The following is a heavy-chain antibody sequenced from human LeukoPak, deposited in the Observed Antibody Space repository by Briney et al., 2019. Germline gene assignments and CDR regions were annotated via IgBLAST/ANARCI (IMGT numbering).Heavy chain of an antibody. V-gene: IGHV4-59*01. CDR2: IYCSGTT. D-gene: IGHD6-13*01. Sequence: SETLSLTCTVSGGPISNYYWSWIRQPPGKGLEWIGYIYCSGTTNYNPSLKSRVTISVDTSKNQFSLKLNSVTAADTAVYYCARGVYIAAAQYGYWGQGTLVTVSS. CDR3: ARGVYIAAAQYGY. CDR1: GGPISNYY. J-gene: IGHJ4*02.